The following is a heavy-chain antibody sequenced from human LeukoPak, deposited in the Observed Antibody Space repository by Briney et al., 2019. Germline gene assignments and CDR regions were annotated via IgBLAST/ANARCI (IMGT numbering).Heavy chain of an antibody. Sequence: QPGGSLTLSCAASGFTFSSYVKTWVRQAPGAGLEWVSAIGTHSTSTDYPDSVKGRFTISRDDSKNTVFLQMTSLRVEDTALYYCTRRVRGTPNYCGLGTLVTVSS. D-gene: IGHD3-3*01. CDR2: IGTHSTST. V-gene: IGHV3-23*01. CDR1: GFTFSSYV. CDR3: TRRVRGTPNY. J-gene: IGHJ4*02.